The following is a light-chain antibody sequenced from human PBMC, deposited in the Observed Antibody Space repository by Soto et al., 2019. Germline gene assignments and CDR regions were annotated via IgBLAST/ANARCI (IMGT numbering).Light chain of an antibody. V-gene: IGKV1-5*01. Sequence: DLQMTQSPSTLSASVGDRVTITCRAIQSISSWLAWYQQKPGKAPKLLIYDASSLESGVPSRFSGSGSGTEFTLTISSLQPDDFATYYCQQYNSYPWTFGQGTKVEIK. J-gene: IGKJ1*01. CDR1: QSISSW. CDR2: DAS. CDR3: QQYNSYPWT.